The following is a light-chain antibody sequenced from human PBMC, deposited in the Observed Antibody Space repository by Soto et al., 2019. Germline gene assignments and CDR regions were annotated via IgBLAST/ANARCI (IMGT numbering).Light chain of an antibody. V-gene: IGKV3-20*01. CDR1: QKISNKY. J-gene: IGKJ3*01. Sequence: EIGLTQSPGILSLSPGERATLSCRASQKISNKYLAWYQQKPGHAPRLLIFGASTRATVIPDSFVGRGSRTDFPIIISRLEPEDFAVYYCQQYDLALNFGPGTKVEIK. CDR2: GAS. CDR3: QQYDLALN.